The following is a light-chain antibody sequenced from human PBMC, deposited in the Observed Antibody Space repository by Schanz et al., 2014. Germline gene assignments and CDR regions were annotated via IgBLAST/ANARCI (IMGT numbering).Light chain of an antibody. Sequence: QSALTQPASVSGSPGQSITISCTGTSSDIGGYDFVSWYQQHPGKVPKLMIYDVSNRPSGVSNRFSGSKFGNTASLTISGLQAEDEAGYYCGSYAGNNIVIFGGGTKLTVL. CDR2: DVS. V-gene: IGLV2-14*03. J-gene: IGLJ2*01. CDR1: SSDIGGYDF. CDR3: GSYAGNNIVI.